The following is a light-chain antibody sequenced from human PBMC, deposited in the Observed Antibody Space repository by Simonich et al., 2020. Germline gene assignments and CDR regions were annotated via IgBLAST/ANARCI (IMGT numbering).Light chain of an antibody. CDR2: WAS. J-gene: IGKJ1*01. V-gene: IGKV4-1*01. Sequence: DIVMTQSPDSLAVSLGERATINCKSSQRVLYSSNIKNYLAWYQQKPGQPPKLLIYWASTRESGVPDRFSGSGSGTDFTLTISRLQAEDVAVYYCQQYYSTPPTFGQGTKVEIK. CDR1: QRVLYSSNIKNY. CDR3: QQYYSTPPT.